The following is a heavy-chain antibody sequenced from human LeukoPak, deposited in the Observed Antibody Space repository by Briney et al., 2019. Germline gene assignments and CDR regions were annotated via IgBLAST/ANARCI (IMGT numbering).Heavy chain of an antibody. CDR1: GGSISSYY. J-gene: IGHJ4*02. D-gene: IGHD3-22*01. CDR3: ARFDDSSGYYLDY. V-gene: IGHV4-59*08. CDR2: IYYSGST. Sequence: KPSETLSLTCTVSGGSISSYYWSWIRQPPGKGLEWIGYIYYSGSTNYNPSLKSRVTISVDTSKNQFSLKLSSVTAADTAVYYCARFDDSSGYYLDYWGQGTLVTVSS.